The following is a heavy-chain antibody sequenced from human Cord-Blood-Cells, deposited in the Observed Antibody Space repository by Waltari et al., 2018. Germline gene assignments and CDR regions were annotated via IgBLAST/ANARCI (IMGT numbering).Heavy chain of an antibody. D-gene: IGHD3-16*01. J-gene: IGHJ4*02. CDR1: GYTFTGYY. CDR2: INPNSGGT. V-gene: IGHV1-2*02. Sequence: QVQLVQSGAEVKKPGASVKVSCKASGYTFTGYYMHWVRQAPGQGLEWRGWINPNSGGTNYAQKVQCRVTMTRDTSISTAYMELSRLRSDDTAVYYCARGGTFDYWGQGTLVTVSS. CDR3: ARGGTFDY.